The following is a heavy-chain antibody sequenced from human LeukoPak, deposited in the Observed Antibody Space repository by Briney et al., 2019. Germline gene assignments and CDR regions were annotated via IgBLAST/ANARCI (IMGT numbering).Heavy chain of an antibody. J-gene: IGHJ3*02. CDR1: GFTFSNDA. CDR2: ISGSSRST. Sequence: GGSLRLSCAASGFTFSNDAMNWVRQAPGKGLEWVSAISGSSRSTYYADSVKGRFTISRDNSKNTLYLQMNSLRAEDTAVYYCAKVRMITMIAYDAFDIWGQGTMVTVSS. CDR3: AKVRMITMIAYDAFDI. D-gene: IGHD3-22*01. V-gene: IGHV3-23*01.